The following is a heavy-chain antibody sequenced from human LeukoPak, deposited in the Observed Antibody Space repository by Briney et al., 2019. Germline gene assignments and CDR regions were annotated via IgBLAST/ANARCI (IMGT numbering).Heavy chain of an antibody. CDR1: GGSISSGGYY. D-gene: IGHD2-2*02. CDR2: IYHSGST. V-gene: IGHV4-30-2*01. CDR3: ARGLGCSSTSCYTDYYYYYMDV. J-gene: IGHJ6*03. Sequence: PSQTLSLTCTVSGGSISSGGYYWSWIRQPPGKGLEWIGYIYHSGSTYYNPSLKSRVTISVDRSKNQFSLKLSSVTAADTAVYYCARGLGCSSTSCYTDYYYYYMDVWGKGTTVTVSS.